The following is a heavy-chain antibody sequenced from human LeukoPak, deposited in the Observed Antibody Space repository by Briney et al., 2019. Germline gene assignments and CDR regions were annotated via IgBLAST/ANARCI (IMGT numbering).Heavy chain of an antibody. CDR1: GFTFSSYS. D-gene: IGHD6-13*01. CDR3: ARSSYSSSWYYYVFDY. CDR2: ISGSSSSYI. J-gene: IGHJ4*02. V-gene: IGHV3-21*01. Sequence: GGSLRLSCAASGFTFSSYSMNWVRQAPGKGLEWVSSISGSSSSYIYYADSVKGRFTISRDNAKNSLYLQMNSLRAEDTAVYYCARSSYSSSWYYYVFDYWGQGTLVTVSS.